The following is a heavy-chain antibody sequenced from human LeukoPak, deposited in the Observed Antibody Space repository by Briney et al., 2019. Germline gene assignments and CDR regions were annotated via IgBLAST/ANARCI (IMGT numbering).Heavy chain of an antibody. J-gene: IGHJ5*02. CDR1: GGTSSSYA. D-gene: IGHD6-13*01. V-gene: IGHV1-69*05. CDR3: ARDKTQPSSGYSGSHWFDP. CDR2: IIPIFGTA. Sequence: GASLKGSCKASGGTSSSYALSWVRQAPGQGLEWMGGIIPIFGTANYAQKLQGRVTITTDESTSTAYMELSSLRSEDTAVYYWARDKTQPSSGYSGSHWFDPWGQGTLVTVSS.